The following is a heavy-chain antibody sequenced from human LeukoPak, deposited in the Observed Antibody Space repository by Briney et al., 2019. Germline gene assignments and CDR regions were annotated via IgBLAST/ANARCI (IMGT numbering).Heavy chain of an antibody. CDR1: EFTFSNYN. J-gene: IGHJ6*04. Sequence: RGSLRLSCAASEFTFSNYNMNWVRQAPGKGLEWVSSITSSSRFIYYADSVKGRFTISRDNPKNSLYLQMNSLRAEDTAVYYCAELGITMIGGVWGKGTTVTISS. V-gene: IGHV3-21*01. CDR3: AELGITMIGGV. CDR2: ITSSSRFI. D-gene: IGHD3-10*02.